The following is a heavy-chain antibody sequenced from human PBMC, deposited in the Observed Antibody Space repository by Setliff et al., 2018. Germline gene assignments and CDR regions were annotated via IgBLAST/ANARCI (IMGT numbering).Heavy chain of an antibody. CDR3: ARGGTYRYFDY. CDR1: GFSISRGYY. Sequence: PSETLSLTCAVSGFSISRGYYWGWIRQPPGKGLEWIVNIHHSGQIYTSWSTNYDPSLKSRVTISVGTSKNQFSLKLSSVTAADTAIYYCARGGTYRYFDYWGQGTLVTVSS. CDR2: IHHSGQIYTSWST. V-gene: IGHV4-28*03. J-gene: IGHJ4*02.